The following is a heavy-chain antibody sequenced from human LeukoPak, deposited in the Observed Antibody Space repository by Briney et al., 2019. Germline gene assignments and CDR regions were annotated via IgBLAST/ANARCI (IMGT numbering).Heavy chain of an antibody. V-gene: IGHV3-74*01. CDR1: GLTFSSYW. D-gene: IGHD5-18*01. J-gene: IGHJ4*02. CDR2: INAGGSST. Sequence: GGSLRLSCAASGLTFSSYWMHWVRQAPGKGLVWVSRINAGGSSTNYADSVKGRFTISRDNAKNTLYLQMNSLRAEDTAVYYCVRGVRGYTYGSRFDYWGQGTLVTVSS. CDR3: VRGVRGYTYGSRFDY.